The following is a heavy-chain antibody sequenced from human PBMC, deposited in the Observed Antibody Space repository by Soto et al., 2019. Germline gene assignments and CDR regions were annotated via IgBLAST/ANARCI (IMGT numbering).Heavy chain of an antibody. CDR2: ISYDGSNK. CDR1: GFTFSSYA. CDR3: ARDQGGYDFWSGYYLWDFDY. Sequence: GGSLRLSCAVSGFTFSSYAMHWVRQAPGKGLEWVAVISYDGSNKYYADSVKGRFTISRDNSKNTLYLQMNSLRAEDTAVYYCARDQGGYDFWSGYYLWDFDYWGQGTLVTVSS. D-gene: IGHD3-3*01. J-gene: IGHJ4*02. V-gene: IGHV3-30-3*01.